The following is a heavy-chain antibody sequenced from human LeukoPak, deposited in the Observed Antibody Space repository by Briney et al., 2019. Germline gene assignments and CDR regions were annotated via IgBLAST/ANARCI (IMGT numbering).Heavy chain of an antibody. CDR1: GFTFDDYA. CDR2: ISWNSGSI. CDR3: AKGYSSSWLNWFDP. D-gene: IGHD6-13*01. Sequence: PGGSLRLSCAASGFTFDDYAMHWVRQAPGKGLEWVSGISWNSGSIGYADSVKGRFTISRDNAKNSLYLQMNSLRAEDTALYYCAKGYSSSWLNWFDPWGQGTLVTVSS. J-gene: IGHJ5*02. V-gene: IGHV3-9*01.